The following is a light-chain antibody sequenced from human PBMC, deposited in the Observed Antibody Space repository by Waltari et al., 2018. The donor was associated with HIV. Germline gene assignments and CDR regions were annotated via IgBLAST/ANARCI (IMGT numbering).Light chain of an antibody. CDR3: QQYYSTLRT. V-gene: IGKV4-1*01. J-gene: IGKJ1*01. Sequence: DSVMTQSPDSLTVSLGERATINCKSSQSVLYSSNNKNYLAWYQQKPGQPPKLLIYWASTRESGVPDRFSGSGSQTDFTLTISSLQAEDVAVYYCQQYYSTLRTFGQGTKVEIK. CDR2: WAS. CDR1: QSVLYSSNNKNY.